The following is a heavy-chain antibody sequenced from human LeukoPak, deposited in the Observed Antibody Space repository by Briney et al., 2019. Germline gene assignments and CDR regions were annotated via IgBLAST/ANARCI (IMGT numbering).Heavy chain of an antibody. CDR3: ARDSSSWYLHYYGMDV. CDR2: IKQDGSEK. Sequence: GGSLRLSCSASGFTLSSYWMSWVGQAPGKGLEWVANIKQDGSEKYYVDSVKGRFTISRDNAKNSLYLQMNSLRAEDTAVYYCARDSSSWYLHYYGMDVWGQGTTVTVSS. CDR1: GFTLSSYW. V-gene: IGHV3-7*01. D-gene: IGHD6-13*01. J-gene: IGHJ6*02.